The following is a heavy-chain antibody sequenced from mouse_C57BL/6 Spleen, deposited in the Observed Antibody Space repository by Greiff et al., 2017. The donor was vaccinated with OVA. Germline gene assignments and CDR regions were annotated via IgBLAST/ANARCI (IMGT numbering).Heavy chain of an antibody. CDR1: GYTFTSYW. V-gene: IGHV1-69*01. J-gene: IGHJ2*01. D-gene: IGHD2-3*01. Sequence: VQLQQPGAELVMPGASVKLSCKASGYTFTSYWMHWVKQRPGQGLEWIGEIDPSDSYTNYNQKFKGKSTLTVDKSSSTAYMQLSSLTSEDSAVYYCARWGGYYPFDYWGQGTTLTVSS. CDR2: IDPSDSYT. CDR3: ARWGGYYPFDY.